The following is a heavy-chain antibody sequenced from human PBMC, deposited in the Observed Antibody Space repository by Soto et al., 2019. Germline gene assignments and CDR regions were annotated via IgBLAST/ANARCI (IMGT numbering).Heavy chain of an antibody. CDR1: GGSISSGGYY. CDR3: ARRRADSISYRPFDY. CDR2: IYYSGST. J-gene: IGHJ4*02. D-gene: IGHD6-6*01. V-gene: IGHV4-31*03. Sequence: QVQLQESGPGLVKPSQTLSFTCTVSGGSISSGGYYWSWILQPPGKGLEWIGYIYYSGSTYYTPSLKSRVTISIDTSKSQFSLKQSSVTAADTAVYYWARRRADSISYRPFDYWCQGTLVTGSS.